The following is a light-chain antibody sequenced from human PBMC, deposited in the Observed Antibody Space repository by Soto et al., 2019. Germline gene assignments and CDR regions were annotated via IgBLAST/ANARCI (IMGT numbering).Light chain of an antibody. CDR1: QGISHY. CDR3: QQYDNLPLT. Sequence: DIEMTQSPSSLSASVGDRVTITCQASQGISHYLNWYQQKPGKAPTLLIYDASNLETGVPSRFSGSGSGTDFTLTISSLQPEDIATYYCQQYDNLPLTFGGGTKVEIK. J-gene: IGKJ4*01. CDR2: DAS. V-gene: IGKV1-33*01.